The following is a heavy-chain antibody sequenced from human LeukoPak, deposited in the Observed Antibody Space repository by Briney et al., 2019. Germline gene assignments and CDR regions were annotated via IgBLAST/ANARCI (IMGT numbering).Heavy chain of an antibody. CDR1: GGSITSSSYY. CDR3: ARRPGYFDY. Sequence: SETLSLTCTVSGGSITSSSYYWGWIRQPPGKALEWIGSFYYSGSTSYNPSLKSRVTISVDTSKNQFSLQLRSVTAADTAVYYCARRPGYFDYWGQGTLVTVSS. CDR2: FYYSGST. D-gene: IGHD7-27*01. J-gene: IGHJ4*02. V-gene: IGHV4-39*07.